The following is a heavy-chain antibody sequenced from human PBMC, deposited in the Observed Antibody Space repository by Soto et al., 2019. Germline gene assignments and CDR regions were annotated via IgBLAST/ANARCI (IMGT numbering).Heavy chain of an antibody. CDR1: GGTFSSYA. D-gene: IGHD2-15*01. Sequence: QVQLVQSGAEVKKPASSVKVSCKASGGTFSSYAISWVRQAPGQGLEWMGVIIPIFGTANYSQKFQGRVTITADKSTSTAYMELSSLRSEDTAVYYCARGGYCSGGSCYPFDYWGQGTLVTVSS. CDR2: IIPIFGTA. CDR3: ARGGYCSGGSCYPFDY. J-gene: IGHJ4*02. V-gene: IGHV1-69*06.